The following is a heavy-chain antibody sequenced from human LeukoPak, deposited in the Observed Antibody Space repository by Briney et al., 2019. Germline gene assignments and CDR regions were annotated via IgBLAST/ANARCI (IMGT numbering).Heavy chain of an antibody. Sequence: SETLSLTCTVSGGSISSYYWSWIRQPPGKGLEWIGYIYYSGSTNYNPSLKSRVTISVDTSKNQFSLKLSSVTAADTAVYYCARATDMVRRVISLFDPWGQGTLVTVSS. D-gene: IGHD3-10*01. CDR2: IYYSGST. V-gene: IGHV4-59*01. CDR1: GGSISSYY. J-gene: IGHJ5*02. CDR3: ARATDMVRRVISLFDP.